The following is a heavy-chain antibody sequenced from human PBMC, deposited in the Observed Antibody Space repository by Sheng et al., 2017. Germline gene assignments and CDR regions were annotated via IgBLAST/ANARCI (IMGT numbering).Heavy chain of an antibody. CDR1: GFTFTSYW. J-gene: IGHJ4*02. CDR3: ARSDSNNYGRFDW. D-gene: IGHD5-18*01. CDR2: ISPDGSST. Sequence: EVQLVESGGGLIQPGGSLRLSCAASGFTFTSYWMHWVRQVPGKGLVWVSRISPDGSSTSYADSVKGRFTISRDNAKNTLYLQMNSLRAEDTAMYYCARSDSNNYGRFDWWGQGTLVTVS. V-gene: IGHV3-74*01.